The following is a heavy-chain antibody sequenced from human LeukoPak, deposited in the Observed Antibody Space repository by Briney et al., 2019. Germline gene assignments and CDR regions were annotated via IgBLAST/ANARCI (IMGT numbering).Heavy chain of an antibody. J-gene: IGHJ2*01. Sequence: SETLSLTCAVYSGSFSGYYWSWIRHPPGKGLEWIGYIYYSGSSNYNHSLKSRVTISLDTSKNQFSLKLSSVTAADTAVYYCARYFDSRGWKYYFDLWGRGTLVTVSS. CDR3: ARYFDSRGWKYYFDL. D-gene: IGHD3-22*01. CDR2: IYYSGSS. V-gene: IGHV4-34*01. CDR1: SGSFSGYY.